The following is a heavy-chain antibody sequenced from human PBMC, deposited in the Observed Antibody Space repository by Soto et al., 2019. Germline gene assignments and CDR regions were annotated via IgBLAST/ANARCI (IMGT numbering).Heavy chain of an antibody. CDR3: AKDLRAYCGGDCYFGY. D-gene: IGHD2-21*02. Sequence: QVQLVASGGGVVQPGRSLRLSCAASGFTFSSYGMHWVRQAPGKGLEWVAVISYDGRNKYYADSVKGRFTISRDNSKNSLDLQMNSLRAEDTAVYYCAKDLRAYCGGDCYFGYWGQGTLVTVSS. CDR2: ISYDGRNK. J-gene: IGHJ4*02. CDR1: GFTFSSYG. V-gene: IGHV3-30*18.